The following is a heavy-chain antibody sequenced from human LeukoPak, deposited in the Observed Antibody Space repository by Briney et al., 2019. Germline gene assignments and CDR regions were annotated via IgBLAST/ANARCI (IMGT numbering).Heavy chain of an antibody. Sequence: SETLSLTCTVSGGSISRYYWSWIRQPPGKGLEWIGYIYYSGSTNYNPSLKSRVTISVDTSKNQFSLKLSSVTAADTAVYYCARGPEYCGGDCYSFDYWGQGTLVTVSS. D-gene: IGHD2-21*02. CDR1: GGSISRYY. CDR3: ARGPEYCGGDCYSFDY. CDR2: IYYSGST. J-gene: IGHJ4*02. V-gene: IGHV4-59*01.